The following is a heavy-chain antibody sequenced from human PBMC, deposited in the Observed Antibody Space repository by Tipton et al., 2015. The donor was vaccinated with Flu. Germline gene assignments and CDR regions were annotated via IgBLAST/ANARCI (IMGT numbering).Heavy chain of an antibody. CDR3: ARFAYYYDSSGYQARYYYYMDV. D-gene: IGHD3-22*01. CDR2: IYYSGST. Sequence: TLSLTCTVSGGSISSYYWSWIRQPPGKGLEWIGYIYYSGSTNYNPSLKSQVTITVDTSKNQFSLKLSSVTAADTAVYYCARFAYYYDSSGYQARYYYYMDVWGKGTTVTVSS. J-gene: IGHJ6*03. CDR1: GGSISSYY. V-gene: IGHV4-59*08.